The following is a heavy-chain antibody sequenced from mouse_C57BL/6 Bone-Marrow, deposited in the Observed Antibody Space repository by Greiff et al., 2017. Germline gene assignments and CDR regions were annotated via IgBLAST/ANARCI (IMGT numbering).Heavy chain of an antibody. V-gene: IGHV1-82*01. Sequence: LVESGPELVKPGASVKISCKASGYAFSSSWMNWVKQRPGKGLEWIGRIYPGDGDTNYNGKFKGKATLTADKSSSTAYMQLSSLTSEDSAVYFCARSPDYYGSSLFDYWGQGTTLTVSS. CDR2: IYPGDGDT. J-gene: IGHJ2*01. CDR1: GYAFSSSW. D-gene: IGHD1-1*01. CDR3: ARSPDYYGSSLFDY.